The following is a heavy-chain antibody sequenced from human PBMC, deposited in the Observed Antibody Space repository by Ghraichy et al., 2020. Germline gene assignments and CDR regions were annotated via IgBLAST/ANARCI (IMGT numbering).Heavy chain of an antibody. Sequence: GESLNISCAASGFTFSSYAMSWVRQAPGKGLEWVSAISGSGGSTYYADSVKGRFTISRDNSKNTLYLQMNSLRAEDTAVYYCANASPEDEYFDYWGQGTLVTVSS. J-gene: IGHJ4*02. CDR1: GFTFSSYA. CDR3: ANASPEDEYFDY. CDR2: ISGSGGST. V-gene: IGHV3-23*01. D-gene: IGHD2-15*01.